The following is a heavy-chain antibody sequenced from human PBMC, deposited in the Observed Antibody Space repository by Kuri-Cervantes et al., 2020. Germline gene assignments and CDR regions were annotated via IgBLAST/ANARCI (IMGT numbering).Heavy chain of an antibody. CDR2: IWYDGSNK. CDR3: ARDGATVTTTYYYGMDV. V-gene: IGHV3-33*08. CDR1: GFTFSSYG. Sequence: GGSLRLSCAASGFTFSSYGMHWVRQAPGKGLEWVAVIWYDGSNKYYADSVKGRFTISRDNSKNTLYLQMNSLRAEDTAVYYCARDGATVTTTYYYGMDVWGQGTTVTVSS. D-gene: IGHD4-17*01. J-gene: IGHJ6*02.